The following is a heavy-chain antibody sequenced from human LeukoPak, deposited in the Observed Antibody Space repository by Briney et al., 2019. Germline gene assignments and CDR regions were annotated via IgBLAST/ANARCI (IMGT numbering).Heavy chain of an antibody. J-gene: IGHJ5*02. V-gene: IGHV3-7*01. CDR2: IYQDGSEK. CDR3: AREGCSGGSCYHKWFDL. CDR1: GFTFSSYW. Sequence: PGGSLRLSCAASGFTFSSYWMSWVRQAPGKGLEWVANIYQDGSEKYYVDSVKRRFIFSRDNPNNSLYLKKKSLRAEDTAVYYCAREGCSGGSCYHKWFDLWGQGTLVTVSS. D-gene: IGHD2-15*01.